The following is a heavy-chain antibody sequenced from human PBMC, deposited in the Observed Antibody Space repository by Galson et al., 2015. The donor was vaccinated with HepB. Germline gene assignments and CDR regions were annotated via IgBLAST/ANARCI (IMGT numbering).Heavy chain of an antibody. CDR3: AREGWLRAGYFDD. V-gene: IGHV3-11*01. CDR1: GFIFSDYY. Sequence: SLRLSCAASGFIFSDYYMSWIRQAPGKGLEWISYISNSGNTIYYADSVKGRFTISRDNARNSLYLQMKSLRADDTAVYYGAREGWLRAGYFDDWGQGTRVHVSS. J-gene: IGHJ4*02. CDR2: ISNSGNTI. D-gene: IGHD5-12*01.